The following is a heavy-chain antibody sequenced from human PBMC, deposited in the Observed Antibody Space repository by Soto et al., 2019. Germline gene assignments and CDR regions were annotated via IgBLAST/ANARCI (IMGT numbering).Heavy chain of an antibody. Sequence: HVTLKESGPVLVKPTETLTLTCAVFGFSPRDSKVGVSWIRQPPGKALEWLAHIFWNGEKSYSTSLERRLTISKDPSKGQVVLTMTNMDPVDPATYFGGHVRQWEGAHSYDYWGRGNLVTVSS. CDR3: GHVRQWEGAHSYDY. D-gene: IGHD1-26*01. CDR2: IFWNGEK. V-gene: IGHV2-26*01. CDR1: GFSPRDSKVG. J-gene: IGHJ4*02.